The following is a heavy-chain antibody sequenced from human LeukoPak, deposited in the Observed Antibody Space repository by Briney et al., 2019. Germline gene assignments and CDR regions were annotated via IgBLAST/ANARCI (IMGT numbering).Heavy chain of an antibody. CDR3: ARRYYDFWSSYWGPDFDY. V-gene: IGHV4-34*01. Sequence: SETLSLTCAVYGGSFSGYYWSWIRQPPGKGLEWIGEINHSGSTNYNPSLKSRVTISVDTSKNQFSLKLSSVTAADTAVYYCARRYYDFWSSYWGPDFDYWGQGTLVTVSS. D-gene: IGHD3-3*01. J-gene: IGHJ4*02. CDR1: GGSFSGYY. CDR2: INHSGST.